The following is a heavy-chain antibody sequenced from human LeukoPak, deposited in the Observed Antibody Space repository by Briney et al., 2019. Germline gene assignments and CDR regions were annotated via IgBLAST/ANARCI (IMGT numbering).Heavy chain of an antibody. CDR3: ARAASYSSSWTYYYYYMDV. Sequence: GASVKVSCKASGYTFTGYYMHWVRQAPGQGLEWMGWINPNSGNTGYAQKFQGRVTMTRNTSISTAYMDLSSLRSEDTAVYYCARAASYSSSWTYYYYYMDVWGKGTTVTISS. V-gene: IGHV1-8*02. J-gene: IGHJ6*03. CDR1: GYTFTGYY. CDR2: INPNSGNT. D-gene: IGHD6-13*01.